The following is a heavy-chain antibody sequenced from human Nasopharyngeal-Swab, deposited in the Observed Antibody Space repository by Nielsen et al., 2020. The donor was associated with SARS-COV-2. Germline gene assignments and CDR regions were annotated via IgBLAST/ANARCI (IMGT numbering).Heavy chain of an antibody. CDR2: ISSSSSYI. CDR3: ARAGLSSWHFDY. Sequence: GESLKISCAASGFAFSSYSMNWVRQAPGKGLEWVSSISSSSSYIYYADSVKGRFTISRDNAKNSLYLHMNSLRAEDTAVYYCARAGLSSWHFDYWGQGTLVTVSS. J-gene: IGHJ4*02. V-gene: IGHV3-21*01. CDR1: GFAFSSYS. D-gene: IGHD6-13*01.